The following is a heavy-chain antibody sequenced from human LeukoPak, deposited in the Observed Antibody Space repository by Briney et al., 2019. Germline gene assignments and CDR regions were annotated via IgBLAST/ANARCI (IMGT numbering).Heavy chain of an antibody. CDR1: GFTFSTYT. CDR3: ARIARAGYSGYG. D-gene: IGHD5-12*01. CDR2: INHSGST. Sequence: GSLRLSCAASGFTFSTYTMNWIRQPPGKGLEWIGEINHSGSTNYNPSLKSRVTISVDTSKNQFSLKLSSVTAADTAVYYCARIARAGYSGYGWSQGTLVTVSS. V-gene: IGHV4-34*01. J-gene: IGHJ4*02.